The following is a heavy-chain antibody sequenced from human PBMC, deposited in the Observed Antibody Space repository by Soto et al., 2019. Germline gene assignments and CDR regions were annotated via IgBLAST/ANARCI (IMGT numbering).Heavy chain of an antibody. J-gene: IGHJ6*02. CDR2: IYYSGST. D-gene: IGHD2-15*01. Sequence: PSQTLSLTCTVSGGSISSYYWSWIRQPPGKGLEWIGYIYYSGSTNYNPSLKSRVTISVDTSKNQFSLKLSSVTAADTAVYYCAREQNCSGGICYPIVGYSGMDVWGQGTTVTVSS. CDR1: GGSISSYY. V-gene: IGHV4-59*01. CDR3: AREQNCSGGICYPIVGYSGMDV.